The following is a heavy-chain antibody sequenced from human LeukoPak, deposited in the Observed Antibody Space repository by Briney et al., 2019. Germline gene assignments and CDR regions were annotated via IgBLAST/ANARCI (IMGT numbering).Heavy chain of an antibody. CDR3: AKDRSGYGPDY. CDR2: IRYDGSIR. Sequence: GGSLRLSCVASGFTFSTYGMHWVRQAPGKGLEWVAFIRYDGSIRYYADSVKGRFTISRDNSQNTLYLQMNSLRPEGTGVYYCAKDRSGYGPDYWGQGTLVTVSS. CDR1: GFTFSTYG. V-gene: IGHV3-30*02. D-gene: IGHD5-12*01. J-gene: IGHJ4*02.